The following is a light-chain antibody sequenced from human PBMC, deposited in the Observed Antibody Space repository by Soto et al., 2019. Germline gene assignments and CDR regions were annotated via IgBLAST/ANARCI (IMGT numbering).Light chain of an antibody. CDR3: QQYENLRFT. CDR1: QDISNY. V-gene: IGKV1-33*01. J-gene: IGKJ4*01. CDR2: DAS. Sequence: DIQMTQSPSSLSASVGDRVTITCQASQDISNYLNWYQQKPGKAPKLLIYDASNLETGVPSRFSGSRSGTDFTFTISSLQPEDIATYYCQQYENLRFTFGGGTKVEIK.